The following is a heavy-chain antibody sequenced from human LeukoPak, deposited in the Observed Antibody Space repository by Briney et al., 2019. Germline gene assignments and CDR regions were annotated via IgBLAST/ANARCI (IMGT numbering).Heavy chain of an antibody. Sequence: LRLSCTASGFTFGDYAMSWIRQPPGKGLEWIGEINHSGSTNYNPSLKSRVTISVDTSKNQFSLKLSSVTAADTAVYYCARLYYDYWGQGTLVTVSS. CDR2: INHSGST. V-gene: IGHV4-34*01. J-gene: IGHJ4*02. CDR3: ARLYYDY. CDR1: GFTFGDYA.